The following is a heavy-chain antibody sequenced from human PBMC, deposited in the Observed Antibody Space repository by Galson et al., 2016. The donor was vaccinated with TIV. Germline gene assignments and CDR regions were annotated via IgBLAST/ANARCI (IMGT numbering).Heavy chain of an antibody. CDR1: GYSITSGYY. V-gene: IGHV4-38-2*01. J-gene: IGHJ4*02. CDR2: IYYSGNI. Sequence: SETLSLTCAVSGYSITSGYYWGWIRQPPGKGLEWIGSIYYSGNIYSNPSLKSRLTISLDTSQNHISLKLNSVTAADTAVYYCATVNTNSRKYFDYWGQGIKVTVSS. CDR3: ATVNTNSRKYFDY. D-gene: IGHD4-11*01.